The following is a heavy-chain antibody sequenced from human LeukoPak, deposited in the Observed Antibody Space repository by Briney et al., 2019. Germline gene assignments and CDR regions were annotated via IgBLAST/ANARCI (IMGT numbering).Heavy chain of an antibody. J-gene: IGHJ6*02. CDR1: GGSFSGYY. V-gene: IGHV4-59*01. CDR3: ARDEYYHDTPVRYYGMDV. D-gene: IGHD3-22*01. CDR2: IYYSGST. Sequence: SETLSLTCAVYGGSFSGYYWSWIRQPPGRGLEWIGYIYYSGSTNYNPSLKSRVTISVDTSKNQFSLKLSSVTAADTAVYYCARDEYYHDTPVRYYGMDVWGQGTTVTVSS.